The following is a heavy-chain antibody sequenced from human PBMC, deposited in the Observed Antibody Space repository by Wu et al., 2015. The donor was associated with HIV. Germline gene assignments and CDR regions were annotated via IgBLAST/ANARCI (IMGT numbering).Heavy chain of an antibody. J-gene: IGHJ4*02. CDR1: GYTFTGYY. CDR3: ARDGYYDSSRFPVFDY. Sequence: QVQLVQSGAEVKKPGASVKVSCKASGYTFTGYYMHWVRQAPGQGLEWMGWINPNSGGTNYAQKFQGRVTMTRDTSISTAYMELSRLRSDDTAVYFCARDGYYDSSRFPVFDYVGQGTLVTRLL. D-gene: IGHD3-22*01. CDR2: INPNSGGT. V-gene: IGHV1-2*02.